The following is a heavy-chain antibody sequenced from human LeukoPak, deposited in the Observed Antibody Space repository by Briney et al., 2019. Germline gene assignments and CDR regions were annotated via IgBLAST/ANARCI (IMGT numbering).Heavy chain of an antibody. CDR1: GESFSGYY. CDR3: ASSYYYGSGSYRPFYFDY. J-gene: IGHJ4*02. Sequence: SETLSLTCAIYGESFSGYYWSWIRQPPGKGLEWIGEINHSGSINYNPSLKSRVTVSVDTSKNQFSLKLSSVTAADTAVYYCASSYYYGSGSYRPFYFDYWGQGTLVTVSS. D-gene: IGHD3-10*01. V-gene: IGHV4-34*01. CDR2: INHSGSI.